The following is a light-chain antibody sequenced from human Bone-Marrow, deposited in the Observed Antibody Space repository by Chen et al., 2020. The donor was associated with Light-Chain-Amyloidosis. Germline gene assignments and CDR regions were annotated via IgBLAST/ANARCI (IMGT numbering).Light chain of an antibody. CDR1: GSNIGGHS. CDR3: AAWDDSLRTYL. V-gene: IGLV1-44*01. CDR2: NNH. J-gene: IGLJ3*02. Sequence: QSLLTQPPSASGTPGQAVNIACSGSGSNIGGHSVNWCQHLPGTAPQLVIFNNHKRPSGVPDRFAGSRSGPSASLAISGLQADDEGDYYCAAWDDSLRTYLFGGGTKLTVL.